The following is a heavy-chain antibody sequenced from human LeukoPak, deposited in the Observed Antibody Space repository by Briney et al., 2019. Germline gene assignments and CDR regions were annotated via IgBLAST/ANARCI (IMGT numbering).Heavy chain of an antibody. CDR3: ARGSLGSWYYFDQ. J-gene: IGHJ4*02. Sequence: GGSLRLSCAASGFTFASSAMSWVRQAPGKGPEWVSTFSRSAPDTYYADSVKGRFTIFRDNSKNTLFLQMNNLRAEDTAVYYCARGSLGSWYYFDQWGQGTLVTVSS. CDR2: FSRSAPDT. V-gene: IGHV3-23*01. CDR1: GFTFASSA. D-gene: IGHD6-13*01.